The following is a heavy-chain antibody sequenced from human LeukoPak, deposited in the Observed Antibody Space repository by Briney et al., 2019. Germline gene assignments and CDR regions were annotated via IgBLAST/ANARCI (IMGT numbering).Heavy chain of an antibody. CDR2: IKTDGSTT. Sequence: GGSLRLSCAVSGFTFSSSWMHWVRQAPGKGLVWVSHIKTDGSTTAYADSVKGRFTISRDNAKNTLYLQMNSLRAEDTGVYYCARDRRDFWSGYYNGMDVWGQGTTVTVSS. J-gene: IGHJ6*02. CDR3: ARDRRDFWSGYYNGMDV. D-gene: IGHD3-3*01. CDR1: GFTFSSSW. V-gene: IGHV3-74*01.